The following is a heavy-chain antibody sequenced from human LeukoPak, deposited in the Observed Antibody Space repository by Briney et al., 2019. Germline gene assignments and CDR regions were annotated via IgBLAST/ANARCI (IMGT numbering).Heavy chain of an antibody. CDR3: TTDPGDYTDY. V-gene: IGHV3-15*01. CDR2: LKSKTDGGTA. D-gene: IGHD4-17*01. Sequence: PGGSLRLSCAASGFTFSNAWMSWVRQAPGKGLEWVGRLKSKTDGGTADYAAPVKGRFSISRDDSKNTLYLQMNSLETEDTAVYYCTTDPGDYTDYWGQGTLVTVSS. CDR1: GFTFSNAW. J-gene: IGHJ4*02.